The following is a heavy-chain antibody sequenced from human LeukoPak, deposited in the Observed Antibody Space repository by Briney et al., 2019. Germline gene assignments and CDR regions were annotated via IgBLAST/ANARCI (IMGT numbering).Heavy chain of an antibody. Sequence: ALVKVSCKASGYTFTSYGISWVRQAPGQGLEWMGWISAYNGNTNYAQKLQGRVTMTTDTSTSTAYMELRSLRSDDTAVYYCARDGDYGDYRGLFDPWGQGTLVTVSS. V-gene: IGHV1-18*01. CDR2: ISAYNGNT. CDR3: ARDGDYGDYRGLFDP. CDR1: GYTFTSYG. D-gene: IGHD4-17*01. J-gene: IGHJ5*02.